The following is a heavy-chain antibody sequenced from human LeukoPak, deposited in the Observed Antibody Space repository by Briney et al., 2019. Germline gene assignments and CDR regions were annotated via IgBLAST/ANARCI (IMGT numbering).Heavy chain of an antibody. V-gene: IGHV4-59*01. CDR3: ARGGSYPSFY. CDR2: IYYSGST. D-gene: IGHD3-16*01. Sequence: SETLSLXCTVSGGSISSYYWRWIRQPPGKGLEWIGYIYYSGSTNYNPSLKSRVTISVDTSKNQFSLKLSSVTAADTAVYYCARGGSYPSFYWGQGTLVTVSS. CDR1: GGSISSYY. J-gene: IGHJ4*02.